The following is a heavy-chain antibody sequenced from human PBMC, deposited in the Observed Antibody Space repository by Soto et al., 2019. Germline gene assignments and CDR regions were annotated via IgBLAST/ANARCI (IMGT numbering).Heavy chain of an antibody. Sequence: GGSLRLSCAASGFTFSSYAMSWVRQAPGKGLEWVSAISGSGGSTYYANSVKGRFTISRDNSKNTLYLQMNSLRAEDTAVYYCAKDGGTRDYYYGMDVWGQGTTVTGSS. CDR1: GFTFSSYA. J-gene: IGHJ6*02. CDR2: ISGSGGST. D-gene: IGHD1-1*01. CDR3: AKDGGTRDYYYGMDV. V-gene: IGHV3-23*01.